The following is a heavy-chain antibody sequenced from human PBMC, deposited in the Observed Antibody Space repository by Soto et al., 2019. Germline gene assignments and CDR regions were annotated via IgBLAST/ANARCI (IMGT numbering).Heavy chain of an antibody. CDR3: STRGRFDP. V-gene: IGHV3-66*01. CDR1: GFTVTNNY. J-gene: IGHJ5*02. CDR2: IYSAGSA. Sequence: GGSLGLSCAAYGFTVTNNYMRWVRQAPGKGLEWVSIIYSAGSAYYAESVKDRFTISRDKSKNTLYLQMNRLRAEDTAVYYCSTRGRFDPWGQGTLVTVSS.